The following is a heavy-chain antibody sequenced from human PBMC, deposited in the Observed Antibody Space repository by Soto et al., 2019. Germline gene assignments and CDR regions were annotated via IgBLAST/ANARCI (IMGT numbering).Heavy chain of an antibody. Sequence: GESLEISCKASGYSFQYFWIGWGRQVPGKGPEWIGLIYPGDSDTRYSTSFQGEVTISADQSRTTAYLQWSRLKASVSAIYYCARHPSPPYSFTYGDFWGQGTRVTVSS. CDR2: IYPGDSDT. J-gene: IGHJ4*02. CDR1: GYSFQYFW. CDR3: ARHPSPPYSFTYGDF. V-gene: IGHV5-51*01. D-gene: IGHD5-18*01.